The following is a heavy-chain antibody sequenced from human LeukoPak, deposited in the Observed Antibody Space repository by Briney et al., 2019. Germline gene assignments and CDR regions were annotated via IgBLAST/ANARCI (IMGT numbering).Heavy chain of an antibody. D-gene: IGHD5-24*01. J-gene: IGHJ4*02. CDR1: GFTFSSYG. V-gene: IGHV3-30*18. CDR2: ISYDGSNK. CDR3: AKDLDGHNPGTFDY. Sequence: GGSLRLSCAASGFTFSSYGMHWVRQAPGKGLEWVAVISYDGSNKYYADSVKGRFTISRDNSKNTLYLQMNSLRAEDTAVYYCAKDLDGHNPGTFDYWGQGTLVTVSS.